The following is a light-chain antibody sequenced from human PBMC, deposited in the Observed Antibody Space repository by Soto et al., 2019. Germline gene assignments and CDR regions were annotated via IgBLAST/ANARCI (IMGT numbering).Light chain of an antibody. CDR3: QQYYSYPLT. CDR2: AAS. CDR1: QSISSY. Sequence: DIQMTQSPSSVSASVGDRVTITCLASQSISSYLNWYQQKPGKAPKLLIYAASSLQSGVPSRFSGSGSGTDFTLTISCLQSEDFATYYCQQYYSYPLTFGGGTKVDIK. V-gene: IGKV1-39*01. J-gene: IGKJ4*01.